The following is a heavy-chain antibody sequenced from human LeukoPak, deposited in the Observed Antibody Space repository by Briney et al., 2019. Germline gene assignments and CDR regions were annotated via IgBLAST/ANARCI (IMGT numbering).Heavy chain of an antibody. CDR3: ARDSLTLIVGRQRRGLDY. D-gene: IGHD3-22*01. CDR1: GFTFSSYS. J-gene: IGHJ4*02. V-gene: IGHV3-21*01. CDR2: IRSSASYI. Sequence: PGRSLRLSCAASGFTFSSYSMNWVRQAPGKGLEWVSSIRSSASYINYADSVKGRFTISRDNAKNSLFLQMNSLRAEDTAIYYCARDSLTLIVGRQRRGLDYWGQGTLVTVSS.